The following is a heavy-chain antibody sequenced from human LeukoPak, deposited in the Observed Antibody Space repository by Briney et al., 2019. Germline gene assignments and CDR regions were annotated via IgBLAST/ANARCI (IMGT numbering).Heavy chain of an antibody. V-gene: IGHV3-53*01. CDR1: GFTVSSNY. J-gene: IGHJ4*02. Sequence: PGGSLRLSCAASGFTVSSNYMSWVRQAPGKGLEWVSVIYSGGSTYYADSVKGRFTISRDNSKNTLYLQMNSLRAEDTAVYYCARSTRGGMVYAKASDYWGQGTLVTVSS. CDR2: IYSGGST. CDR3: ARSTRGGMVYAKASDY. D-gene: IGHD2-8*01.